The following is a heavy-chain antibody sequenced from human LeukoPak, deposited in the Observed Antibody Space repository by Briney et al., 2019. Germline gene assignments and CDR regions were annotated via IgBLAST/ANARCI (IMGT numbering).Heavy chain of an antibody. Sequence: KPGGSLRLSCAASGFTFSNYNMNWVRQAPGKGLEWVSSISSSNNYIYYADSVKGRFTISRDNAKNSLYLQINSQTAEDTAVYYCARRSPNYYFDYWGQGTPVTVSS. J-gene: IGHJ4*02. V-gene: IGHV3-21*01. CDR3: ARRSPNYYFDY. CDR1: GFTFSNYN. CDR2: ISSSNNYI.